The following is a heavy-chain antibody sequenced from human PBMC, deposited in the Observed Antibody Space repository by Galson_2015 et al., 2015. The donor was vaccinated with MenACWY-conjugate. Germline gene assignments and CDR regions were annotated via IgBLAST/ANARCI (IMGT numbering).Heavy chain of an antibody. CDR3: ARNLAGQSGGYRWFVS. D-gene: IGHD3-22*01. Sequence: SLRLSCAASGFTFIFHWMSWVRQAPGKGLEWVANIKQDGSEKYYVDSVKGRFIISRDNTKNSLYLQMNSLRGEDTAVYYCARNLAGQSGGYRWFVSWGQGTLVTVSS. J-gene: IGHJ5*01. CDR2: IKQDGSEK. V-gene: IGHV3-7*03. CDR1: GFTFIFHW.